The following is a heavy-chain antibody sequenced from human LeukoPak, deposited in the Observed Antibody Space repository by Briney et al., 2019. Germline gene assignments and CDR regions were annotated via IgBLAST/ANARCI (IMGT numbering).Heavy chain of an antibody. CDR2: ISYDGSNK. D-gene: IGHD3-22*01. J-gene: IGHJ4*02. CDR3: AKDMYYYDSSGYGY. CDR1: GFTFSSYA. V-gene: IGHV3-30-3*01. Sequence: GGSLRLSRAASGFTFSSYAMHWVRQAPGKGLEWVAVISYDGSNKYYADSVKGRFTISRDNSKNTLYLQMNSLRAEDTAVYYCAKDMYYYDSSGYGYWGQGTLVTVSS.